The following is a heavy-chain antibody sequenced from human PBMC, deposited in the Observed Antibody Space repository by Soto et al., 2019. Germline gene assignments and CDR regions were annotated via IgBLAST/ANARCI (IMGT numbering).Heavy chain of an antibody. CDR3: ARDHRWAFDY. CDR1: GFTFNSYA. J-gene: IGHJ4*02. D-gene: IGHD3-16*01. CDR2: IGLNSGTI. Sequence: EVQLVESGGGLVQPGGTLRLSCVASGFTFNSYAMNWVRQAPGKGLEWVSYIGLNSGTIDYSDSVEGRFTISRDNGKSSLYLQMNSQRADDTAVYFCARDHRWAFDYWGRGTLVTVTS. V-gene: IGHV3-48*04.